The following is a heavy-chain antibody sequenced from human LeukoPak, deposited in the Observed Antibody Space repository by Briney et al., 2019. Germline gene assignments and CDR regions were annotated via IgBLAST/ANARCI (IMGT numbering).Heavy chain of an antibody. Sequence: GGSLRLSCAASGFTFSSYSMDWVRQAPGKGLEWVSSISSSSSYIYYADSVKGRFTISRDNAKNSLYPQMNRLRGEDTAVYYSARRGDFWSGTSGGGYMDVWGKGTTVTVSS. CDR1: GFTFSSYS. CDR3: ARRGDFWSGTSGGGYMDV. V-gene: IGHV3-21*04. J-gene: IGHJ6*03. D-gene: IGHD3-3*01. CDR2: ISSSSSYI.